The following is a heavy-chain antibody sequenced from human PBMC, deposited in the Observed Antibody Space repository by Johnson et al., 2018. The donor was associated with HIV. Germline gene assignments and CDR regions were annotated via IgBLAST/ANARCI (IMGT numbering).Heavy chain of an antibody. CDR1: GFTFSSYG. Sequence: QVQLVESGGGVVQPGGSLRLSCAASGFTFSSYGMHWVRQAPDKGLEWVAVISYDGSNKYYADSVKGRFTISRDNSKNTLYLQMNSLRVEDTAVYYCARDLGWLQSGDAFDIWGQGTMVTVSS. D-gene: IGHD5-24*01. V-gene: IGHV3-30*19. CDR3: ARDLGWLQSGDAFDI. J-gene: IGHJ3*02. CDR2: ISYDGSNK.